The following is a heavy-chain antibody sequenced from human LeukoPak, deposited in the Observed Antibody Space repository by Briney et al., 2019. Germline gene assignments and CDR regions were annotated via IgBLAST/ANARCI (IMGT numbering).Heavy chain of an antibody. CDR2: TYYRSKWYN. V-gene: IGHV6-1*01. D-gene: IGHD3-10*01. Sequence: SQTLSLACAISGDSVSSNSAAWNWIRQSPSRGLEWLGRTYYRSKWYNDYAVSVKSRIIIIPDTSKNQFSLQLNSVTPEDTAVYYCARDLWFGELLPHLNYYYGMDVWGQGTTVTVSS. J-gene: IGHJ6*02. CDR3: ARDLWFGELLPHLNYYYGMDV. CDR1: GDSVSSNSAA.